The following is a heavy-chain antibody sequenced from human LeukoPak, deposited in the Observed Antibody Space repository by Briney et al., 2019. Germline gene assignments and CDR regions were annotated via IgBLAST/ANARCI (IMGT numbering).Heavy chain of an antibody. D-gene: IGHD6-19*01. J-gene: IGHJ6*03. CDR2: IYHSGST. Sequence: PSETLSLTCTVSGYSISSGYYWGWIRQPPGKGLEWIGSIYHSGSTYYNPSLKSRVTISVDTSKNQFSLKLSSVTAADTAVYYCATFNKWLVRRSARGYMDVWGKGTTVTVSS. CDR1: GYSISSGYY. CDR3: ATFNKWLVRRSARGYMDV. V-gene: IGHV4-38-2*02.